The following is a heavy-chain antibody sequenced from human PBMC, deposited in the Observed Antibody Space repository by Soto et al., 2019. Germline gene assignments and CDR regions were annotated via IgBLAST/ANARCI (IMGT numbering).Heavy chain of an antibody. J-gene: IGHJ5*02. V-gene: IGHV4-30-2*01. CDR3: ARVPTP. CDR1: GGSISSGGYS. Sequence: NPSETLYLTCAVSGGSISSGGYSWSWIRQPPGKGLEWIGYMYHSGSTYYNPSLKSRVTISIDRSKNQFSLKLSSVTAADTAVYYCARVPTPWRQATLVTVYS. D-gene: IGHD2-2*01. CDR2: MYHSGST.